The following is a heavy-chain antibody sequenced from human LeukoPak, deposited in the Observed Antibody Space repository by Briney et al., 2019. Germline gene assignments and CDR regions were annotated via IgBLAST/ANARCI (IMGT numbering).Heavy chain of an antibody. J-gene: IGHJ4*02. CDR1: GFTFSSYG. CDR3: ARGRGGPGYYYFDY. D-gene: IGHD2-21*02. CDR2: IWYDGSNK. V-gene: IGHV3-33*01. Sequence: GGSLRLSCAASGFTFSSYGMHWVRQAPGKGLERVAVIWYDGSNKYYADSVKGRFTISRDNSKNTLYLQMNSLRAEDTVVYYCARGRGGPGYYYFDYWGQGTLVTVSS.